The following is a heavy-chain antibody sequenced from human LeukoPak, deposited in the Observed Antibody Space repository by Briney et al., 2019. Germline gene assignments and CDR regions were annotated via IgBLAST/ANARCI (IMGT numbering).Heavy chain of an antibody. CDR1: GGSISSYY. D-gene: IGHD7-27*01. CDR2: IYYSGSI. J-gene: IGHJ4*02. Sequence: SETLSLTCTVSGGSISSYYWSWIRQPPGKGLEWIGYIYYSGSINYNPSLKSRVTISVDTSKNQFSLKLSSVTAADTAVYYCARHTGGWGSFDYWDQGTLVTVSS. CDR3: ARHTGGWGSFDY. V-gene: IGHV4-59*08.